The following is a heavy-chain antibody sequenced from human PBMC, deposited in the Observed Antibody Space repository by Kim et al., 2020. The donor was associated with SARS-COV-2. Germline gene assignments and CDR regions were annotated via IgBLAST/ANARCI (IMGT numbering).Heavy chain of an antibody. Sequence: SETLSLTCTVSGASFRSGSYYWSWIRQPAGKGLEWIGRIHVSGTTNYNPSLKSRVTILVDMSQNQFSLKLSSVTAADTAIYYCARDLSSYRSGWYVEGHYSFSGMYVWGQGTTVTVSS. J-gene: IGHJ6*01. D-gene: IGHD6-19*01. CDR1: GASFRSGSYY. CDR3: ARDLSSYRSGWYVEGHYSFSGMYV. CDR2: IHVSGTT. V-gene: IGHV4-61*02.